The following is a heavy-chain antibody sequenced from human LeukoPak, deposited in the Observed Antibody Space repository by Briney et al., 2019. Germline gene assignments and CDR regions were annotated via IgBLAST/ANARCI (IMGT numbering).Heavy chain of an antibody. CDR2: IIPIFGTA. CDR3: ARAGDDYSKDYYYMDV. D-gene: IGHD4-11*01. Sequence: SVKVSCKASGGTFSSYAISWVRQAPGQGLEWMGGIIPIFGTANYAQKFQGRVTITADESTSTAYMELSSLRSEDTAVYYCARAGDDYSKDYYYMDVWGKGTTVTVSS. CDR1: GGTFSSYA. V-gene: IGHV1-69*13. J-gene: IGHJ6*03.